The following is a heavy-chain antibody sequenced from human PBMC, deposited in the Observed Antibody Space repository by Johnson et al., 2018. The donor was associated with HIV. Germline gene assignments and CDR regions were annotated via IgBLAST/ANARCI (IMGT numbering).Heavy chain of an antibody. J-gene: IGHJ3*02. V-gene: IGHV3-30*18. CDR1: GFTFSSYG. CDR2: ISYDGSNK. CDR3: AKESAFDI. Sequence: QVQLVESGGGVVQPGRSLRLSCAASGFTFSSYGMHWVRQAPGKGLEWVAVISYDGSNKYYADSVKGRFTISRDNSKNTLYLQINSLRAEDTAVYYCAKESAFDIWGQGTIVTVSS.